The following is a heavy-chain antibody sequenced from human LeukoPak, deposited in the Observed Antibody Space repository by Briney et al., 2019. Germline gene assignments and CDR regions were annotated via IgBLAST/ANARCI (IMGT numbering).Heavy chain of an antibody. Sequence: GASVKVSCKVSGYTLTELSMHWVRQAPGQGLEWMGGIIPIFGTANYAQKFQGRVTITADESTSTAYMELSSLRSEDTAVYYCASPMVVTATLSPFDYWGQGTLVTVSS. D-gene: IGHD2-21*02. V-gene: IGHV1-69*13. J-gene: IGHJ4*02. CDR3: ASPMVVTATLSPFDY. CDR2: IIPIFGTA. CDR1: GYTLTELS.